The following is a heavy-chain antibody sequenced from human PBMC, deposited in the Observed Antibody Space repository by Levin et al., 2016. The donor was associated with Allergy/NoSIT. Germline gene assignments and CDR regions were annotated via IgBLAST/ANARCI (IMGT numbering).Heavy chain of an antibody. CDR2: INPNSGGT. D-gene: IGHD3-10*01. J-gene: IGHJ5*02. Sequence: ASVKVSCKASGYTFNGYYMHWVRQAPGQGLEWMGWINPNSGGTNFAQKFQGRVTMTRDTSISAAYMELSRLRSDDTAVYYCARGAPPGSGSYGWFDPWGRGTLVTVSS. V-gene: IGHV1-2*02. CDR1: GYTFNGYY. CDR3: ARGAPPGSGSYGWFDP.